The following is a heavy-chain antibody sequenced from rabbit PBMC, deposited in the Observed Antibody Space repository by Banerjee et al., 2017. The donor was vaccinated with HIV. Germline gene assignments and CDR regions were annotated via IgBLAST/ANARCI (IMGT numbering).Heavy chain of an antibody. CDR3: ARAGYGYAYSFNL. J-gene: IGHJ4*01. Sequence: QSLEESGGDLVKPGASLTLTCTASGFSFSRAYDMCWVRQAPGKGLEWIACIYAGGSGPTYYATWAKGRFTISKTSSTTVTLQMTSLTAADTATFFCARAGYGYAYSFNLWGQGTLVTVS. D-gene: IGHD6-1*01. CDR2: IYAGGSGPT. V-gene: IGHV1S40*01. CDR1: GFSFSRAYD.